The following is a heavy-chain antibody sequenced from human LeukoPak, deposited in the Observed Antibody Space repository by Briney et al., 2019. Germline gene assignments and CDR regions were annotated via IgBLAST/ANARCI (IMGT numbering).Heavy chain of an antibody. Sequence: SQTLSLTCAISGDSVSSNSAAWTWIRQSPSRGLEWLGRTYYRSKWYNDYAVSVKSRITINPDTCKNQFSLQMNSATPQDTAVYYCAREPGFGEQWLVEYYYFYYWGQGTLVTVSS. D-gene: IGHD6-19*01. CDR3: AREPGFGEQWLVEYYYFYY. V-gene: IGHV6-1*01. CDR2: TYYRSKWYN. CDR1: GDSVSSNSAA. J-gene: IGHJ4*02.